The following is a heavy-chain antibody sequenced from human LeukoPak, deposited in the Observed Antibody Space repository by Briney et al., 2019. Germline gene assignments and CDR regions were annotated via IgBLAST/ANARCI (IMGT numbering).Heavy chain of an antibody. CDR2: ISSGGGSI. J-gene: IGHJ1*01. Sequence: GGSLRPSCAASGFTFSSYEMNWVRQAPGKGLEWISYISSGGGSIYYADSVKGRFTISRDNAKNSLYLQMSSLRAEDTAVYYCVKDGGMATDRGFENWGQGTLVTVSS. CDR1: GFTFSSYE. D-gene: IGHD5-24*01. CDR3: VKDGGMATDRGFEN. V-gene: IGHV3-48*03.